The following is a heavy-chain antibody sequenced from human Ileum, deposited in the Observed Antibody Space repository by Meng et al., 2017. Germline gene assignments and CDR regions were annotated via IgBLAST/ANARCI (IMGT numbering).Heavy chain of an antibody. CDR2: INGSADVV. J-gene: IGHJ4*02. Sequence: GESLKISCAASGFTFSDYHMAWMRQPPGKGLEWVSYINGSADVVGYADSVKGRFTISRDNAKNSLYLQMNSLRAEDTAVYYCARVGAGYWGQGTLVTVSS. V-gene: IGHV3-11*04. D-gene: IGHD3-16*01. CDR1: GFTFSDYH. CDR3: ARVGAGY.